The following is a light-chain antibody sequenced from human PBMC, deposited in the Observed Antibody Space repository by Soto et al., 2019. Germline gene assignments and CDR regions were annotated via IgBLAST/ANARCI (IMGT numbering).Light chain of an antibody. CDR2: DVS. V-gene: IGLV2-14*01. J-gene: IGLJ2*01. CDR3: CSYTSSNTEV. CDR1: SSDVGGYNY. Sequence: QSALTQPASVSGSPGQSITISCTGTSSDVGGYNYVSWFQQHPDKAPKLMIYDVSSRPSGVSNRFSGSKSGNTASLTISGLQAEDEADYYCCSYTSSNTEVFGGGTQLTVL.